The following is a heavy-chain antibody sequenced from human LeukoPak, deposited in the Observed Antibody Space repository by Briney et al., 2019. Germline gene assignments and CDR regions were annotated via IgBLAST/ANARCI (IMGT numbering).Heavy chain of an antibody. D-gene: IGHD3-3*01. CDR2: IYYSEST. Sequence: SETLSLTCTVSGGSISSSSYYWGWIRQPPGKGLEWIGSIYYSESTYYNPSLKSRVTISVDTSKNQFSLKLSSVTAADTAVYYCARDETYYDFWSGYYTGYYGMDVWGQGTTVTVSS. CDR3: ARDETYYDFWSGYYTGYYGMDV. CDR1: GGSISSSSYY. V-gene: IGHV4-39*02. J-gene: IGHJ6*02.